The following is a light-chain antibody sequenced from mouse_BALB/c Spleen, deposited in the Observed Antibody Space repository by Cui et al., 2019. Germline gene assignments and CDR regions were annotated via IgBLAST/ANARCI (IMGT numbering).Light chain of an antibody. CDR3: QLNNEEPPT. J-gene: IGKJ1*01. Sequence: NIVLTQSLDSLAVSLGQRPTISCRASESVDSYGNSFMHWYQLKPGQPPKLLIYLASNQQSWVPARLSGSGSRRDFTLTIVPVEADDAATYYCQLNNEEPPTFGGGTKLEIK. CDR2: LAS. CDR1: ESVDSYGNSF. V-gene: IGKV3-10*01.